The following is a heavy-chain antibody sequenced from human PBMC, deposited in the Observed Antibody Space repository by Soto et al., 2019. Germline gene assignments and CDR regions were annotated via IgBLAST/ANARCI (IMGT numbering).Heavy chain of an antibody. Sequence: ASVKVSCKASGYTFGAYYLHWVRQAPGQGLEWMGWINPNSGATNYAQKYQGWVTMTRDTSISTAYMELNRLRSDDTAVYYCARSLGIAAAGLYWGQGTLVTVSS. CDR3: ARSLGIAAAGLY. CDR2: INPNSGAT. D-gene: IGHD6-13*01. V-gene: IGHV1-2*04. J-gene: IGHJ4*02. CDR1: GYTFGAYY.